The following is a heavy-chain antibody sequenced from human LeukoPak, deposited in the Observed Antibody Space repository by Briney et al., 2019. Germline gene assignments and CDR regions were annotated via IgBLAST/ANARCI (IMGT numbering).Heavy chain of an antibody. CDR3: VSPFY. J-gene: IGHJ4*02. D-gene: IGHD3-3*02. CDR2: IKRDGSEK. V-gene: IGHV3-7*05. Sequence: GGSLRLSCAASGFTFSTCWMNWVRQAPGKGLEWVANIKRDGSEKYYVDSVKGRFTISRDNAKNSLDLQMNSLRAEDTAVYYCVSPFYWGQGTLVTVSS. CDR1: GFTFSTCW.